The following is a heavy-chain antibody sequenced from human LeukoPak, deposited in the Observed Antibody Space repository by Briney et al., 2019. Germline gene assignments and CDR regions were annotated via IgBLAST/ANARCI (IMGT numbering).Heavy chain of an antibody. CDR3: ARDSPYSDSFAYDY. CDR2: INLDGSEK. CDR1: GFTFRSYW. Sequence: GGSLRLSCAASGFTFRSYWMSWVRQAPGQGLEWVANINLDGSEKYYVDSVKGRYTIPRDNAKNSLYLQMRSLRAEDTAIYYCARDSPYSDSFAYDYWGQGTLVTVSS. V-gene: IGHV3-7*01. D-gene: IGHD1-26*01. J-gene: IGHJ4*02.